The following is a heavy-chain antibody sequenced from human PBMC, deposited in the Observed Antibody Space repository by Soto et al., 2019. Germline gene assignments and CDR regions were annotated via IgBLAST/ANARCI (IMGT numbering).Heavy chain of an antibody. V-gene: IGHV3-21*01. CDR2: ISSSSSYI. Sequence: EVQLVESGGGLVKPGGSLRLSCAASGLTFSSYSMNWVRQAPGKGLEWVSSISSSSSYIYYADSVKGRFTISRDNAKNSLYLQMNSLRAEDTAVYYCARDLLGSGYMTLIFDYWGQGTLVTVSS. CDR1: GLTFSSYS. D-gene: IGHD5-12*01. J-gene: IGHJ4*02. CDR3: ARDLLGSGYMTLIFDY.